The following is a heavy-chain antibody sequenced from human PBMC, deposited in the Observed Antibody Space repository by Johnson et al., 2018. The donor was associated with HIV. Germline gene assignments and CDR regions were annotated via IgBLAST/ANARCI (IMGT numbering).Heavy chain of an antibody. Sequence: EVQVVESGGGEVQPGRSLRLSCAASGFTFDDYGMSWVRQAPGKGLEWVSGINWNGGSTGYADSVKGRFTISRDNAKNSLYLQMNNLRAEDTAVYFCARGLGDVGADSFAFDIWGQGTMVTVSS. J-gene: IGHJ3*02. V-gene: IGHV3-20*04. CDR1: GFTFDDYG. CDR2: INWNGGST. D-gene: IGHD3-10*02. CDR3: ARGLGDVGADSFAFDI.